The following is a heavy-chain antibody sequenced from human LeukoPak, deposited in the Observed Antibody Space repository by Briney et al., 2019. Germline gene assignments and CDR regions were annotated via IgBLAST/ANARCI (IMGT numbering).Heavy chain of an antibody. CDR3: ARHETITAAAYYFDH. V-gene: IGHV4-4*07. D-gene: IGHD6-25*01. CDR1: GGSISSYY. Sequence: SETLSLTCTVSGGSISSYYWNWIRQPAGKGLEYIGRTYTGGSTNYNPSLKSRVTMSVDTSKNQFSLRLSSVTAADTAVYYCARHETITAAAYYFDHWGQGTLVTVSS. CDR2: TYTGGST. J-gene: IGHJ4*02.